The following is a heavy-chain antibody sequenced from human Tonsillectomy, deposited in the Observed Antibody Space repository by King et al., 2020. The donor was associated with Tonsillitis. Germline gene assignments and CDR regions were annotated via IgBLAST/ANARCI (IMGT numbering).Heavy chain of an antibody. CDR3: AGRYYDTSGYYSFQH. V-gene: IGHV1-18*01. CDR1: GYTFSSYG. J-gene: IGHJ1*01. D-gene: IGHD3-22*01. Sequence: VQLVESGAEVKKPGASVKVSCKASGYTFSSYGISWVRQAPGQGLEWMGWISVYKVNTNYAQKLQDRVTMTTDTSTITAYMELRSLRSDETAVYYFAGRYYDTSGYYSFQHWGQGTLVTVPS. CDR2: ISVYKVNT.